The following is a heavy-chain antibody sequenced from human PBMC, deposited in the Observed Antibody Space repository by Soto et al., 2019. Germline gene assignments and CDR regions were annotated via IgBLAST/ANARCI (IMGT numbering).Heavy chain of an antibody. Sequence: ASVKVSCKASGYTFTTCQIHWVRQAPGQGLEWMGTINPSGGSTSYAQRFQGRVTMTRDTSTSTVYVDLNSLRSEDTALYYCARGDSNGWHFDSWGQGTLVTVSS. V-gene: IGHV1-46*01. CDR2: INPSGGST. J-gene: IGHJ4*02. CDR1: GYTFTTCQ. CDR3: ARGDSNGWHFDS. D-gene: IGHD6-19*01.